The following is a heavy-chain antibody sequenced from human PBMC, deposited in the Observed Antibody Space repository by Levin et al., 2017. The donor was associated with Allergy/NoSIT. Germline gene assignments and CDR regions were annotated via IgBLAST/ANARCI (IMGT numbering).Heavy chain of an antibody. Sequence: GGSLRLSCAASGFTFNSFAMSWVRQAPGKGLEWVSAISGGGAYTYYADSVKGRFTISRDNSKNKLYLQMNSLRAEDTAVYYCAKEGAPVGRTYFDYWGQGTLVTVSS. CDR1: GFTFNSFA. CDR2: ISGGGAYT. D-gene: IGHD1-26*01. CDR3: AKEGAPVGRTYFDY. V-gene: IGHV3-23*01. J-gene: IGHJ4*02.